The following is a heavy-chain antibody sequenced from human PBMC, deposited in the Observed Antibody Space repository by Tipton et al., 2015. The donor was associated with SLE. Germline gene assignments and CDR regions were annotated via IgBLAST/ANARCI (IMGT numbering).Heavy chain of an antibody. V-gene: IGHV4-34*01. CDR3: ARGKDYYYGMDV. Sequence: WIGEINHSGSTNYNPSLKSRVTISVDTSKNQFSLKLSSVTAADTAVYYCARGKDYYYGMDVWGQGTTVTVSS. J-gene: IGHJ6*02. CDR2: INHSGST.